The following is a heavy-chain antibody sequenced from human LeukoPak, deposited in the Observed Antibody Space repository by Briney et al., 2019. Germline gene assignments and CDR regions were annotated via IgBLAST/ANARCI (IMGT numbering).Heavy chain of an antibody. Sequence: SETLSLTCTVSGGSISSYYWSWIRQPPGKGLEWIGYIYYSGSTNYNPSLKSRVTISVDTSKNQFSLKLNSVTAADTAVYYCASITVDTAMVYFDYWGQGTLVTVSS. J-gene: IGHJ4*02. D-gene: IGHD5-18*01. CDR2: IYYSGST. V-gene: IGHV4-59*08. CDR1: GGSISSYY. CDR3: ASITVDTAMVYFDY.